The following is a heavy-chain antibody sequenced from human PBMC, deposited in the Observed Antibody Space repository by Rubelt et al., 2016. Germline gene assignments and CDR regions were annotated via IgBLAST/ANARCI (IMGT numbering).Heavy chain of an antibody. CDR3: ARGQGRDGYIH. CDR2: IYYSGRT. CDR1: GGSISNYY. D-gene: IGHD5-24*01. V-gene: IGHV4-59*01. J-gene: IGHJ4*02. Sequence: QVQLQESGPGLVKPSETLSLTCTVSGGSISNYYWSWIRQPPGKGLEWIGNIYYSGRTNYNTPLKSRVTISVDTSKNQVSLKLGSVTAADTAVYYCARGQGRDGYIHWGQGTLVTVSS.